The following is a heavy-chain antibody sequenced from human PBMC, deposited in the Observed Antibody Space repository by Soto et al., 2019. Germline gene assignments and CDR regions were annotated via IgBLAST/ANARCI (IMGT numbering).Heavy chain of an antibody. CDR3: ARASPTYYYDSSGYTPPHFDY. J-gene: IGHJ4*02. D-gene: IGHD3-22*01. CDR1: GFTVSSNY. CDR2: IYSGGST. Sequence: GGSLRLSCAASGFTVSSNYMSWVRQAPGKGLEWVSVIYSGGSTYYADSVKGRFTISRDNSKNTLYLQMNSLRAEDTAVYYCARASPTYYYDSSGYTPPHFDYWGQGTLVTVSS. V-gene: IGHV3-53*01.